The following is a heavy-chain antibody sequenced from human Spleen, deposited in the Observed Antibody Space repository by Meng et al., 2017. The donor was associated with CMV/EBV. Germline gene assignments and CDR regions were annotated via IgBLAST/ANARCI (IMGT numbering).Heavy chain of an antibody. J-gene: IGHJ4*02. D-gene: IGHD3-16*02. V-gene: IGHV4-39*07. CDR3: AREGSYDYVWGSYRWDYFDY. CDR2: IYYSGST. Sequence: SETLSLTCTVSGGSRSSSYYWGWIRQPPGKGLEWIGNIYYSGSTYYNPSLKSRVTISVDTSKNQFSLKLSSVTAADTAVYYCAREGSYDYVWGSYRWDYFDYWGQGTLVTVSS. CDR1: GGSRSSSYY.